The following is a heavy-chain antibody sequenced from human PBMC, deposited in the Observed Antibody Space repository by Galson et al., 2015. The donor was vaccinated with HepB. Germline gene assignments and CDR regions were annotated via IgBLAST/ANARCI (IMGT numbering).Heavy chain of an antibody. J-gene: IGHJ4*02. D-gene: IGHD5-12*01. CDR1: GFIFSNYA. Sequence: SLRLSCAASGFIFSNYAMHWVRQAPGKGLEWVAAISYDGTYEYYADSVKGRFTISRDNSRNTLYLQMNSLRPEDKAVYYCAKDSNGYGAHSWGQGTLVTVSS. CDR2: ISYDGTYE. V-gene: IGHV3-30*18. CDR3: AKDSNGYGAHS.